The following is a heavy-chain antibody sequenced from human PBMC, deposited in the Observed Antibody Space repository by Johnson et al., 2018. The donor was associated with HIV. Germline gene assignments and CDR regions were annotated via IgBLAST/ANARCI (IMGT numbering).Heavy chain of an antibody. CDR3: AKRGSTMIGGAGAFDI. J-gene: IGHJ3*02. CDR2: IRYDGSNR. D-gene: IGHD3-22*01. V-gene: IGHV3-30*02. CDR1: GFTFNNYW. Sequence: VQLVESGGDLVQPGGSLRLSCAASGFTFNNYWMSWVRQAPGRGLEWVAFIRYDGSNRYYADSVKGRFTISRDNSKNTLYLQMNSLRAEDTAVYYCAKRGSTMIGGAGAFDIWGQGTMVTVSP.